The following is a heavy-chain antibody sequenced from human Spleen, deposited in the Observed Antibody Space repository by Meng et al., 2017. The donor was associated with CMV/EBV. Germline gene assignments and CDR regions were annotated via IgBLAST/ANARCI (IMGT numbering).Heavy chain of an antibody. CDR1: GFTFSNYW. CDR2: ITGSGDIM. D-gene: IGHD4/OR15-4a*01. CDR3: ARGFGANSSPDNWFDR. J-gene: IGHJ5*02. Sequence: GGSLRLSCAASGFTFSNYWMHWVRQAPGKGLEWVSYITGSGDIMRYADSVKGRFTISRDNAKNSLYLQMNSLRGEDTAVYYCARGFGANSSPDNWFDRWGQGALVTVSS. V-gene: IGHV3-11*04.